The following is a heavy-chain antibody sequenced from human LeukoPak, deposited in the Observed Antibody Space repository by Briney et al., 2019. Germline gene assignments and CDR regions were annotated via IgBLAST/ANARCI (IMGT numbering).Heavy chain of an antibody. D-gene: IGHD1-26*01. V-gene: IGHV1-8*01. Sequence: ASVKVSCKASGYTFTSYDINWVRQATGQGLEWMGWMNPNSGSTSYAQKFQGRVTMTRDTSTSTVYMELSSLRSEDTAVYYCARSGGEWELYWGQGTLVTVSS. J-gene: IGHJ4*02. CDR1: GYTFTSYD. CDR3: ARSGGEWELY. CDR2: MNPNSGST.